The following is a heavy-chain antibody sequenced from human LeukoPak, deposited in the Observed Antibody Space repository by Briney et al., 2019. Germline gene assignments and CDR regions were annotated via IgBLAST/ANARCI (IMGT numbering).Heavy chain of an antibody. Sequence: GGSLRLSCAASGFAFNFYAMTWDRQDPGKGLEWVSAISGRDDSPYYADSVKGRFTISRDNSKNMLYLQRTSLRAEDTAAYYCARIVYGTQGLDHWGQGALVTVSS. CDR2: ISGRDDSP. CDR3: ARIVYGTQGLDH. V-gene: IGHV3-23*01. J-gene: IGHJ4*02. D-gene: IGHD3-16*02. CDR1: GFAFNFYA.